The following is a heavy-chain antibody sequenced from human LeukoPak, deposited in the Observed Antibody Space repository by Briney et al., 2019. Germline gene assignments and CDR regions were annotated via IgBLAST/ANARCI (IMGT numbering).Heavy chain of an antibody. CDR2: IHPYGFT. CDR1: GGSFSNYY. CDR3: SRGSDESKTGDT. V-gene: IGHV4-34*01. Sequence: SSETPSLTCALYGGSFSNYYWSWIRQPPGKGLEWIGEIHPYGFTNFNPSLKSRVSISVDTSRNQFSLKLTSVTAADTAVYYCSRGSDESKTGDTWGQGSLVTVSS. J-gene: IGHJ5*02. D-gene: IGHD3-9*01.